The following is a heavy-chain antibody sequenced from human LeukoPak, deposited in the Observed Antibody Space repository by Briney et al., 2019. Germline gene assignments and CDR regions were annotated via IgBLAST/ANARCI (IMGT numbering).Heavy chain of an antibody. D-gene: IGHD6-19*01. CDR3: AKDLAGHSSGWYRPQYYFDY. CDR2: ISGSGGST. CDR1: GFTFSSYA. Sequence: PGGSLRLSCAASGFTFSSYAMSWVRQAPGKGLEWVSAISGSGGSTYYADSVKGRFTISRDNSKNTLYLQMNSLRAEDTAVYYCAKDLAGHSSGWYRPQYYFDYWGQGTLVTVSS. J-gene: IGHJ4*02. V-gene: IGHV3-23*01.